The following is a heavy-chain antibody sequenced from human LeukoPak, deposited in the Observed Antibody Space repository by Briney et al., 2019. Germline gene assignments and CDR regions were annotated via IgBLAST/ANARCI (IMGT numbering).Heavy chain of an antibody. J-gene: IGHJ4*02. CDR1: GFTFDNYA. D-gene: IGHD3-10*01. CDR3: AKDMNSYGSGSSYNPWGPFDS. Sequence: PGRSLGLSCAASGFTFDNYAMHLLRQAPGKVLELVSGNAWNSGNTGFADSVKGRFTVSRDNAENSLYLEMNSLTPEDTAFYFCAKDMNSYGSGSSYNPWGPFDSWGQGTLVTVSS. V-gene: IGHV3-9*01. CDR2: NAWNSGNT.